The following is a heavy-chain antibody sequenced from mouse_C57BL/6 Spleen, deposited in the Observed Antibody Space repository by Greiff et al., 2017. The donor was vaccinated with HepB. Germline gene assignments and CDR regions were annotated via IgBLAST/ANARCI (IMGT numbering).Heavy chain of an antibody. CDR3: AGYGNYYFDY. J-gene: IGHJ2*01. D-gene: IGHD2-1*01. CDR1: GYAFSSSW. CDR2: IYPGDGDT. V-gene: IGHV1-82*01. Sequence: VQVVESGPELVKPGASVKISCKASGYAFSSSWMNWVKQRPGKGLEWIGRIYPGDGDTNYNGKFKGKATLTADKSSSTAYMQLSSLTSEDSAVYFCAGYGNYYFDYWGQGTTLTVSS.